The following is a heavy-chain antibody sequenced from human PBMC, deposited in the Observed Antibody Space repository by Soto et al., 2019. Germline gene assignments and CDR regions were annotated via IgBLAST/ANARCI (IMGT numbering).Heavy chain of an antibody. V-gene: IGHV1-3*05. CDR1: GYTFTSYA. CDR2: IKAGNGNT. J-gene: IGHJ4*02. D-gene: IGHD2-15*01. Sequence: QVQLVQSGAEEKKPGASVKVSCKASGYTFTSYAMHWVRQAPGQRLEWMGWIKAGNGNTKYAKKLQGRVTITRDTSASTAYMEQMRLRSEDTAVYYCARAAVVDPAPDYWGQGTLVTVSS. CDR3: ARAAVVDPAPDY.